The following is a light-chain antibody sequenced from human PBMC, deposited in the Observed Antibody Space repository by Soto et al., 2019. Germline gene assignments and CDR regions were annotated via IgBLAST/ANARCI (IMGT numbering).Light chain of an antibody. CDR3: SSYTNSSTPVV. CDR2: DVS. Sequence: QSALTQPASVSGSPGQSITISCTGTSSDVGGYNYVSWYQQHPGKAPKLMIYDVSNRPSGVSNRFSGSKSGNTASLTISGLQAEDEADYYCSSYTNSSTPVVFRGGTKLTVL. V-gene: IGLV2-14*01. J-gene: IGLJ2*01. CDR1: SSDVGGYNY.